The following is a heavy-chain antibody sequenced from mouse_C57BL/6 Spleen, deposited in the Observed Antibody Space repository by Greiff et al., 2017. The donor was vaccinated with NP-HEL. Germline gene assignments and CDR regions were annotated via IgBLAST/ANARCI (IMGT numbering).Heavy chain of an antibody. CDR3: ARPLITTVVDWYFDV. D-gene: IGHD1-1*01. Sequence: VQLQQSGAELVMPGASVKLSCKASGYTFTSYWMHWVKQRPGQGLEWIGEIDPSDSYTNYNQKFKGKSTLTVDKSSSTAYMQLSSLTSEDSAVYYCARPLITTVVDWYFDVWGTGTTVTVSS. J-gene: IGHJ1*03. V-gene: IGHV1-69*01. CDR1: GYTFTSYW. CDR2: IDPSDSYT.